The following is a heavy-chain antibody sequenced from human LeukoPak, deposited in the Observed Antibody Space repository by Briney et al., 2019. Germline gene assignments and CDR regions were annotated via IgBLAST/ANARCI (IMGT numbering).Heavy chain of an antibody. CDR2: INPNSGGT. V-gene: IGHV1-2*02. CDR1: GYTFTGYY. CDR3: ARDSYGDYTGLFDY. J-gene: IGHJ4*02. Sequence: ASVKVSCKASGYTFTGYYMHWVRQAPGQGLGWMGWINPNSGGTNYAQKFQGRVTMTRDTSISTAYMELSRLRSDDTAVYYCARDSYGDYTGLFDYWGQGTLVTVSS. D-gene: IGHD4-17*01.